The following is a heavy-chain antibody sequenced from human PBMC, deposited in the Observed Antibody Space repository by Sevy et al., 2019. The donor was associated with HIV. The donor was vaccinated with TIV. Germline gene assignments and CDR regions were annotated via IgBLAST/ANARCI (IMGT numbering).Heavy chain of an antibody. V-gene: IGHV3-7*01. D-gene: IGHD6-19*01. J-gene: IGHJ3*02. Sequence: GGSLRLSCAASGFTFSSYWMSWVRQAPGKGLEWVANIKQDGSEKYYVDSVKGRFTISRDNAKNSLYLQMNSLRAEDTAVYYCARVLSSGWYRDALDIRGQGTMVTVSS. CDR2: IKQDGSEK. CDR1: GFTFSSYW. CDR3: ARVLSSGWYRDALDI.